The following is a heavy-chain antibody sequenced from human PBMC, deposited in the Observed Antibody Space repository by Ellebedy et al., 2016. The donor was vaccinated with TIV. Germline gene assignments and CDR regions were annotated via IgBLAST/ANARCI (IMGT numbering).Heavy chain of an antibody. J-gene: IGHJ4*02. CDR3: SRDEDCSGGSCYNY. V-gene: IGHV3-74*01. D-gene: IGHD2-15*01. CDR1: GFTFSSYW. CDR2: INSDGSST. Sequence: PGGSLRLSFEASGFTFSSYWMHWVRQASGKGLVWVSRINSDGSSTSYADSVKGRFTIARDNAKNKLYLQLNSLRAEDPAVYYCSRDEDCSGGSCYNYWGQGTLVTVSS.